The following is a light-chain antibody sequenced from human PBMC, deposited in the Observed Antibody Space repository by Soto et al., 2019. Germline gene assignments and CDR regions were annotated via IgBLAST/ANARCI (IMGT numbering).Light chain of an antibody. CDR3: QQRNVWPPIT. Sequence: EVVLTQSPATLSLSPGERAPLSCRASQSVRTSLAWYPHKPGQAPRLVIYDASLRANGVPARFGGSGSGTDFTLTINSLEPEDFAVYYCQQRNVWPPITFGQGTRLEIK. CDR1: QSVRTS. CDR2: DAS. J-gene: IGKJ5*01. V-gene: IGKV3-11*01.